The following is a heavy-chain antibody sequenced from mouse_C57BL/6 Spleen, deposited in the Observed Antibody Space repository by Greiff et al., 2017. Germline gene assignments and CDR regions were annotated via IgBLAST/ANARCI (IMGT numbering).Heavy chain of an antibody. CDR3: VRQGEAYDYDWFAY. Sequence: EVQRVESGGGLVQPKGSLKLSCAASGFSFNTYAMNWVRQAPGKGLEWVARIRSKSNNYATYYADSVKDRFTISRDDSESMLYLQMNNLKTEDTAMYYCVRQGEAYDYDWFAYWGQGTLVTVSA. CDR2: IRSKSNNYAT. CDR1: GFSFNTYA. J-gene: IGHJ3*01. D-gene: IGHD2-4*01. V-gene: IGHV10-1*01.